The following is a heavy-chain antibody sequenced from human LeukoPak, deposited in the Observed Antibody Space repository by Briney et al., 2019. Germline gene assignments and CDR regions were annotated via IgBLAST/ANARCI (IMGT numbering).Heavy chain of an antibody. CDR1: GGTFSSYA. CDR3: ARRYGSGSRNWFDP. CDR2: IIPIFGTA. V-gene: IGHV1-69*13. J-gene: IGHJ5*02. Sequence: GASVKVSCKASGGTFSSYAISWVRQAPGQGLEWMGGIIPIFGTANYAQKFQGRVTITADESTSTAYMELSSLRSEDTAVYYCARRYGSGSRNWFDPWGQGTLVTVSS. D-gene: IGHD3-10*01.